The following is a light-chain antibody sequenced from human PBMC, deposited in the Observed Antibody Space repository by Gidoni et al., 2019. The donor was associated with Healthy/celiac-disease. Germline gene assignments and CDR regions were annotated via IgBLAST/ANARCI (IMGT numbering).Light chain of an antibody. CDR1: QSVSSY. CDR3: QQRSNLWT. CDR2: DAS. J-gene: IGKJ1*01. Sequence: VFTHSPATLSLSPGESTTLPCRASQSVSSYLAWYQQKPGQAPRLLIYDASNRATGIPARFSGSGSGTDFTLTISSLEPEDFAVYYCQQRSNLWTFGQGTKVEIK. V-gene: IGKV3-11*01.